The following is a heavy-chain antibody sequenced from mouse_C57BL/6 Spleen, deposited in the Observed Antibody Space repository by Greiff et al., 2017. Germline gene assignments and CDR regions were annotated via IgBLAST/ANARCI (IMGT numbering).Heavy chain of an antibody. J-gene: IGHJ3*01. CDR1: GYTFTSYW. CDR2: IDPSDSYT. CDR3: ARRGWDVGIAY. V-gene: IGHV1-69*01. Sequence: QVQLQQPGAELVMPGASVKLSCKASGYTFTSYWMHWVKQRPGQGLEWIGEIDPSDSYTNYNQKFKGKSTLTVDKSSSTAYMQLSSLTSEDSAVYYCARRGWDVGIAYWGQGTLVTVSA. D-gene: IGHD4-1*01.